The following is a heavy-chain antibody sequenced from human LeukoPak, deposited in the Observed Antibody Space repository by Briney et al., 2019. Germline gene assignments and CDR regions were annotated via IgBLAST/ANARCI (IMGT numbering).Heavy chain of an antibody. CDR2: IEYSGNS. CDR1: GGSISGYY. CDR3: ARGGVGVIPTRLQH. D-gene: IGHD3-16*02. Sequence: SETLSLTCTVSGGSISGYYWSWIRQPPGKGLEWIGYIEYSGNSNYNPSLKSRVTISVDTSRNQFSLRLSSVTAADTAVYYCARGGVGVIPTRLQHWGQGTLVTVSS. J-gene: IGHJ1*01. V-gene: IGHV4-59*01.